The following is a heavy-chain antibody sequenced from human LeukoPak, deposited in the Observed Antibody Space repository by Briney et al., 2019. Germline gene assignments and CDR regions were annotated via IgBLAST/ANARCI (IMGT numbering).Heavy chain of an antibody. CDR2: INPNSGGT. CDR1: GYTFTGYY. V-gene: IGHV1-2*02. D-gene: IGHD6-13*01. CDR3: ARDGGIAAAVTFDP. J-gene: IGHJ5*02. Sequence: ASVKVSCKASGYTFTGYYMHWVRQAPGQGLEWMGWINPNSGGTNYAQKFQGRVTMTRDTSISTAYMELSRLRSDDTAVYYCARDGGIAAAVTFDPWGQGTLVTVSS.